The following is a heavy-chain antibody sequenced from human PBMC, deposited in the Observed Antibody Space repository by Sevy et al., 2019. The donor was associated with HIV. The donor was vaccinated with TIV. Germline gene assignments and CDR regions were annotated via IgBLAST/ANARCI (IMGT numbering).Heavy chain of an antibody. D-gene: IGHD2-8*01. Sequence: GGSLRLSCVASGFTFSYAWMSWVRQATGKGLEWVGRIKSRPDGGTTDYAAPVKGRFTISRDDSKNTLYLQMNSLKTEDTGVYYCSTDPIIVLLVTDGMDVWGQGTTVTVSS. CDR3: STDPIIVLLVTDGMDV. J-gene: IGHJ6*02. V-gene: IGHV3-15*01. CDR2: IKSRPDGGTT. CDR1: GFTFSYAW.